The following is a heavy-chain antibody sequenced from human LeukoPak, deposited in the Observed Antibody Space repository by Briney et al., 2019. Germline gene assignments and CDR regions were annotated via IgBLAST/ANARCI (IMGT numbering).Heavy chain of an antibody. Sequence: PSETLSLTCAVYGGSFSGYYWTWIRQPPGKGLEWIGEINHSGSTNYNPSLKSRVTISVDTSKNQFSLKLSSVTAADTAVYYCARVFSELGYYGSGSSYWFDPWGQGTLVTVSS. CDR1: GGSFSGYY. CDR2: INHSGST. CDR3: ARVFSELGYYGSGSSYWFDP. V-gene: IGHV4-34*01. D-gene: IGHD3-10*01. J-gene: IGHJ5*02.